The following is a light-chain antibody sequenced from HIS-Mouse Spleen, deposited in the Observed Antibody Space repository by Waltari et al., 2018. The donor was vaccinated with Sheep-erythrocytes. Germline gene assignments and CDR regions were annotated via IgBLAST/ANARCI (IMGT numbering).Light chain of an antibody. CDR2: EGS. J-gene: IGLJ3*02. CDR1: SSDVGSYNL. V-gene: IGLV2-23*01. CDR3: CSYAGSSTPWV. Sequence: QSALTQPASLSVSPVQSITISFTLTSSDVGSYNLVSWYQQHPGKAPKLMIYEGSKRPSGVSNRFSGSKSGNTASLTISGLQAEDEADYYCCSYAGSSTPWVFGGGTKLTVL.